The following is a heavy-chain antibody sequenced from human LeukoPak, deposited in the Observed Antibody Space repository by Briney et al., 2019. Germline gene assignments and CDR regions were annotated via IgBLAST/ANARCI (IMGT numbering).Heavy chain of an antibody. CDR1: GGSISSYY. J-gene: IGHJ4*02. CDR2: IYYSGST. D-gene: IGHD1-1*01. Sequence: SETLSLTCTGSGGSISSYYWSWIRQPPGKGLEWIGYIYYSGSTYYNPSLKSRVTISVDTSKNLFSLKLSSVTAADTAVYYCARVQRPLDGADYWGQGTLVTVSS. V-gene: IGHV4-59*01. CDR3: ARVQRPLDGADY.